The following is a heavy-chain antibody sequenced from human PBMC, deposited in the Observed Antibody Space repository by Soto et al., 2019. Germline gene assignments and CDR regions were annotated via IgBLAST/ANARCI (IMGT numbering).Heavy chain of an antibody. J-gene: IGHJ6*02. CDR2: TYYRSKWYN. V-gene: IGHV6-1*01. Sequence: SQTLSLTCAISGDSVSSNIAAWNWIRQSPSRGLEWLGRTYYRSKWYNDYAVSVKSRITINPDTSKNQFSLQLNSVTPENTAVYYCAREPPGCSGGSCYSVGEYYYYGMDVWGQVTTVTVSS. CDR1: GDSVSSNIAA. CDR3: AREPPGCSGGSCYSVGEYYYYGMDV. D-gene: IGHD2-15*01.